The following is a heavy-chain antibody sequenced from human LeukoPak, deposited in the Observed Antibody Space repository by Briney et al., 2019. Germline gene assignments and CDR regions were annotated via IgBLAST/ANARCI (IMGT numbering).Heavy chain of an antibody. V-gene: IGHV3-30*03. D-gene: IGHD3-22*01. J-gene: IGHJ6*02. CDR1: GFTFSSYG. Sequence: PGGSLRLSCAASGFTFSSYGMHWVRQAPGKGLEWVAVISYDGSNKYYADSVKGRFTISRDNSKNTLNLQMNSLRAEDTAVYYCATGDSSGYYPYYYYGMDVWGQGTTVTVSS. CDR3: ATGDSSGYYPYYYYGMDV. CDR2: ISYDGSNK.